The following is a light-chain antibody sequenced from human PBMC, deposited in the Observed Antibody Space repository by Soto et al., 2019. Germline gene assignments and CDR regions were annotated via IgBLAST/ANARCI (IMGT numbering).Light chain of an antibody. J-gene: IGLJ2*01. CDR1: SSNIGSNT. V-gene: IGLV1-44*01. CDR3: AAWDDSLNGVV. Sequence: QSVLTQPPSASGTPGQRVTISCFGSSSNIGSNTVNLYQQLPGTAPKLLIYSNNQGPSGVPDRFSGSKSGTSASLAISGLQSADGGDYYCAAWDDSLNGVVFGGGTKLTVL. CDR2: SNN.